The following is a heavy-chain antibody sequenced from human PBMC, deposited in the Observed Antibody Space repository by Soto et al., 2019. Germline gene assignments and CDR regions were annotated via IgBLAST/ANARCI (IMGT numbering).Heavy chain of an antibody. CDR3: TRDVYDFWSGRSFDY. CDR1: GFTFGDYA. V-gene: IGHV3-49*03. D-gene: IGHD3-3*01. Sequence: GGSLRLSCTASGFTFGDYAMSWFRQAPGKGLEWVGFIRSKAYGGTTEYAASVKGRFTISRDDSKSIAYLQMNSLKTEDTAVYYCTRDVYDFWSGRSFDYWGQGTLVTVSS. J-gene: IGHJ4*02. CDR2: IRSKAYGGTT.